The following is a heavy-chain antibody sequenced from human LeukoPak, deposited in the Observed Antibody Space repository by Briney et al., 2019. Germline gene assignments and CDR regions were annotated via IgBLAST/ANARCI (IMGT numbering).Heavy chain of an antibody. CDR2: INAGNGNT. CDR3: ARDSGRSTSGSFDP. Sequence: ASVKVSCKASGYTFTSYAMHWVRQAPGQRLEGMGWINAGNGNTKYSQKFQGRVTITRDTSARTAYMELSSLRSEETAVYFCARDSGRSTSGSFDPCGQGTLVSVSS. J-gene: IGHJ5*02. CDR1: GYTFTSYA. D-gene: IGHD3-10*01. V-gene: IGHV1-3*01.